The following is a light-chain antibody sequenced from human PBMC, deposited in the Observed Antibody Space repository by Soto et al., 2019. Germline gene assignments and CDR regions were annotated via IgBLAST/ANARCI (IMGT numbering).Light chain of an antibody. J-gene: IGKJ5*01. CDR1: QDISKN. CDR2: DAS. Sequence: IQMTQSPSSLSASVGDRVTITCQASQDISKNLKWYQQKPAKAPKLLIYDASSLQTGVPSRFRGSGSATNFTFTITSLQPKDVPTYYCQHYDNLLPITFGQGTRLEIK. CDR3: QHYDNLLPIT. V-gene: IGKV1-33*01.